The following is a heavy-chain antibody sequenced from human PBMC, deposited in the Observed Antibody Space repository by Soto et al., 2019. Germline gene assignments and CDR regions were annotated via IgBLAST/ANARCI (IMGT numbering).Heavy chain of an antibody. CDR1: GGTFSRYG. D-gene: IGHD1-26*01. V-gene: IGHV1-69*01. Sequence: QVQLVQSGAEVKKPGSSVKVSCTASGGTFSRYGFTWVRQAPGQGFQWMGGIIPIFGTTHYEQNFQGRRSIPADESTSTVYIELSSLRSDDTAIYFCARTYYQWEALHYFDFWGQGTLVSVSS. CDR2: IIPIFGTT. CDR3: ARTYYQWEALHYFDF. J-gene: IGHJ4*02.